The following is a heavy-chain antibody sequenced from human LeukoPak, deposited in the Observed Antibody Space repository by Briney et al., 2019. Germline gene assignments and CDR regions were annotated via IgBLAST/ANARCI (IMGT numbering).Heavy chain of an antibody. Sequence: GRSLRLSCAASGFTFSSYGMHWVRQAPGNGLEWVAVISYDGSNKYYADSVKGRFTISRDNSKNTLYLQMNSLRAEDTAVYYCAKNDGLLWFGELSFDYWGQGTLVTVSS. CDR2: ISYDGSNK. CDR1: GFTFSSYG. D-gene: IGHD3-10*01. V-gene: IGHV3-30*18. CDR3: AKNDGLLWFGELSFDY. J-gene: IGHJ4*02.